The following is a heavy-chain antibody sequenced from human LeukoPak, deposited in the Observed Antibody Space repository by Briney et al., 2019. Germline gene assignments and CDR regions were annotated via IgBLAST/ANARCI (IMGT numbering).Heavy chain of an antibody. D-gene: IGHD2-15*01. V-gene: IGHV3-30*02. Sequence: GGSLRLSCAASGFNFRNYAMHWVRQAPGKEPEWVVLIRFDGSHKYYADSVKGRFTISRDNSRDTLSLQMSSLRAEDTAVYYCTRSAYCTGGTCYSKTFDCWGQGTLVTVSS. CDR2: IRFDGSHK. CDR1: GFNFRNYA. J-gene: IGHJ4*02. CDR3: TRSAYCTGGTCYSKTFDC.